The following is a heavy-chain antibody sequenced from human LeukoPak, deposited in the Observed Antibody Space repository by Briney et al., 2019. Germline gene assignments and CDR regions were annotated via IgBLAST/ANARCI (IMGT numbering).Heavy chain of an antibody. J-gene: IGHJ5*02. CDR3: ARDAAYPYCSSTSCYENWSDP. D-gene: IGHD2-2*01. CDR2: IYHSGST. V-gene: IGHV4-4*02. Sequence: SETLSLTCAVSGGSISSSNWWSWVRQPPGKGLEWIGEIYHSGSTNYNPSLKSRVTISVDKSKNQFSLKLSSVTAADTAVYYCARDAAYPYCSSTSCYENWSDPWGQGTLVTVSS. CDR1: GGSISSSNW.